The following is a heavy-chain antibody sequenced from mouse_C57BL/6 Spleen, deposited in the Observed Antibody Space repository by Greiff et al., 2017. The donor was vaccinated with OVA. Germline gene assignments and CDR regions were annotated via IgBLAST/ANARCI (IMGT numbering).Heavy chain of an antibody. J-gene: IGHJ4*01. V-gene: IGHV1-80*01. CDR3: ARGSSPLYAMDY. CDR1: GYAFSSYW. CDR2: IYPGDGDT. D-gene: IGHD1-1*01. Sequence: VQLHQSGAELVKPGASVKISCKASGYAFSSYWMNWVKQRPGKGLEWIGQIYPGDGDTNYNGKFKGNATLTADKSSSTAYMQLSSLTSEDSAVYFCARGSSPLYAMDYWGQGTSVTVSS.